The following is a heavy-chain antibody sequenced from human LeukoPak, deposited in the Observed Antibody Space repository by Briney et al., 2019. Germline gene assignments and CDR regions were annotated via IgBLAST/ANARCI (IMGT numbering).Heavy chain of an antibody. V-gene: IGHV3-11*01. D-gene: IGHD3-3*01. J-gene: IGHJ4*02. CDR3: ARAFGFWSGCYTDAGYYFDY. CDR2: ISSSGSTI. CDR1: GFTFSDYY. Sequence: GGSLRLSCAASGFTFSDYYMSWIRQAPGKGLEWVSYISSSGSTIYYADSVKGRFTISRDNAKNSLYLQMNSLRAEDTAVYYCARAFGFWSGCYTDAGYYFDYWGQGTLVTVSS.